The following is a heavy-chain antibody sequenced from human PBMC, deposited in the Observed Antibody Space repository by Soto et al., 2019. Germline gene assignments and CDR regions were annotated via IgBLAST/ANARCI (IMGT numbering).Heavy chain of an antibody. V-gene: IGHV3-23*01. CDR2: VTSSAIAT. J-gene: IGHJ4*02. Sequence: EVHLLEAGGGLVQPGGSLRLSCVGSGYRFSEYAMAWIRQAPGKVLEWVTGVTSSAIATYYADSVKGRFTISRNNSLNILYLQMDNLGADDTAVYYCAKSHDTSAYYLSIDSWGQGTQVTVSS. CDR3: AKSHDTSAYYLSIDS. CDR1: GYRFSEYA. D-gene: IGHD3-22*01.